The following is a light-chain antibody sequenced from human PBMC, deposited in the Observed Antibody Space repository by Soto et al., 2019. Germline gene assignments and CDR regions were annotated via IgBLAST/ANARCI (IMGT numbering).Light chain of an antibody. CDR3: QQSYNSPPT. J-gene: IGKJ1*01. CDR1: HNTSRF. CDR2: AVS. V-gene: IGKV1-39*01. Sequence: DIQMTQTPSSLSASVGDRVTVSCRSSHNTSRFVNWYQQKQGRAPNLLIYAVSSLHVGVPSRFSGSGFGTDFTLTISSLQPADFATYFCQQSYNSPPTFGQGTKVDIK.